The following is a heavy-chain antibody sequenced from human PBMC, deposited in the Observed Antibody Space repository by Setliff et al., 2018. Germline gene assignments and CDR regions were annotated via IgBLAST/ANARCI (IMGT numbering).Heavy chain of an antibody. CDR1: GFSFSNYW. V-gene: IGHV3-74*01. D-gene: IGHD1-1*01. J-gene: IGHJ4*02. CDR3: ARDGHNVYYFDY. Sequence: SSETLSLSCAASGFSFSNYWMHWVRQAPGKRLVWVSRINSDGSSTNYADSVKGQFTVSRDNAKNTLYLQMNSLRAEDTAVYYCARDGHNVYYFDYWGLGTLVTVSS. CDR2: INSDGSST.